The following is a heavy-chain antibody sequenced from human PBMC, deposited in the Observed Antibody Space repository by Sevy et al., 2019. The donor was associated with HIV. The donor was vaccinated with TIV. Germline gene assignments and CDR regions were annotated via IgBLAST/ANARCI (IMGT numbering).Heavy chain of an antibody. D-gene: IGHD3-10*01. J-gene: IGHJ5*02. V-gene: IGHV4-39*01. CDR2: IYYSGST. Sequence: KQSQTLSLTCTVSGGSISSSSYYWGWIRQPPGKGLEWIGSIYYSGSTYYNPSLKSRVTISVDTSKKQFSLKLSSVTAADTAVYYCARREVRGVRRFDPWGQGTLVTVSS. CDR1: GGSISSSSYY. CDR3: ARREVRGVRRFDP.